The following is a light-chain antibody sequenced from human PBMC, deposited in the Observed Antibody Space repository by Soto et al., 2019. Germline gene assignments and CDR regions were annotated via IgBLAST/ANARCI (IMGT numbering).Light chain of an antibody. J-gene: IGLJ2*01. V-gene: IGLV1-36*01. CDR1: SSNIGNNA. CDR3: AAWDDSLNGPV. Sequence: QSVLTQPPSVSEAPRQRVTISCSGSSSNIGNNAVNWYQQLPGKAPKLLIYYDDLLPSGVSDRFSGSKSGTSVFLAISGLQSEDEADYYCAAWDDSLNGPVFGGGTKVTVL. CDR2: YDD.